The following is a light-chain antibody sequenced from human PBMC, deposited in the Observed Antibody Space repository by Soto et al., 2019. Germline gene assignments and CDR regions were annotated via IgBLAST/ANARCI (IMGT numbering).Light chain of an antibody. Sequence: DIQMTQSPSSMSASLGDRVTITCRASQGISNYLAWYQQKPGKVPKLLIYPASTLQSGVPSRFSGSGSGTDFTLTISRLQPEDIATYYCQKYNSVPWTFGPGTKVEIK. V-gene: IGKV1-27*01. J-gene: IGKJ1*01. CDR3: QKYNSVPWT. CDR2: PAS. CDR1: QGISNY.